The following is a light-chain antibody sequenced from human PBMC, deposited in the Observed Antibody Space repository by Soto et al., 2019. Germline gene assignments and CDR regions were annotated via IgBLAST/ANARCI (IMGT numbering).Light chain of an antibody. CDR1: QSISSW. CDR2: DAS. CDR3: KQSESTLWT. V-gene: IGKV1-39*01. J-gene: IGKJ1*01. Sequence: IPLPQSPSSLTASVVDRESITCRASQSISSWLACYQHRRGKAPKLLSYDASSLQRGDPPRFSGSGSGTDVTLTISGLQHEDFATYYCKQSESTLWTFGQ.